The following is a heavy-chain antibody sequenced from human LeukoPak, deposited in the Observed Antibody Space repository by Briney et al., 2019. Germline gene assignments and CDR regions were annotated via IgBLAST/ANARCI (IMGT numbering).Heavy chain of an antibody. CDR3: AKDWRRGYSYGFDY. J-gene: IGHJ4*02. CDR1: GFTFSSYV. V-gene: IGHV3-23*01. CDR2: ISGSGGST. Sequence: PGGSLRLSCAASGFTFSSYVMSWVRQAPGKGLEWVSAISGSGGSTYYADSVKGRFTISRDNPKNTLYLQMNSLRAEDTAVYYCAKDWRRGYSYGFDYWGQGTLVTVSS. D-gene: IGHD5-18*01.